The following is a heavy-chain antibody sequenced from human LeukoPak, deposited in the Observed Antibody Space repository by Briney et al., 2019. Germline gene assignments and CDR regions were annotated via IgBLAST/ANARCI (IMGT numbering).Heavy chain of an antibody. Sequence: PSETLSLTCTVSGGSISSYYWSWIRQPPGKGLEWIGYIYYSGSTNYNPSLKSRVTISVDTSKNQFSLKLSSVTAADTAVYYCARGILAAGYYFDYWGQGTLVTVSS. CDR2: IYYSGST. V-gene: IGHV4-59*01. CDR3: ARGILAAGYYFDY. J-gene: IGHJ4*02. CDR1: GGSISSYY. D-gene: IGHD6-13*01.